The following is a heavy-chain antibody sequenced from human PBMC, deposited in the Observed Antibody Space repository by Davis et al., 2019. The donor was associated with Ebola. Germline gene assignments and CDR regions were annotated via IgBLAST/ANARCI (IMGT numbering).Heavy chain of an antibody. CDR3: ARSTALYYYGMDV. CDR1: GFSFADYA. Sequence: SLKISCAASGFSFADYAMHWVRQAPGKGLEWVSGISWSSATKVYADSVKGRFTISRDNTKNSLYLQMYSLRTEDTALYYCARSTALYYYGMDVWGQGTTVTVSS. D-gene: IGHD2-21*02. J-gene: IGHJ6*02. V-gene: IGHV3-9*01. CDR2: ISWSSATK.